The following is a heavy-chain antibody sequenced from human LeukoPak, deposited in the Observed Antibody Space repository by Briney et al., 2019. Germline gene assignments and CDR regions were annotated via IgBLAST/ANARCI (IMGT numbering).Heavy chain of an antibody. Sequence: ASVKVSCKASGYTFTGYYMHWVRQAPGQGLEWMGWINPNSGGTNYAQKFQGRVTMTRDTSISTAYMGLSRLRSDDTAVYYCARALVVTGAFDIWGQGTMVTVSS. J-gene: IGHJ3*02. D-gene: IGHD4-23*01. V-gene: IGHV1-2*02. CDR1: GYTFTGYY. CDR3: ARALVVTGAFDI. CDR2: INPNSGGT.